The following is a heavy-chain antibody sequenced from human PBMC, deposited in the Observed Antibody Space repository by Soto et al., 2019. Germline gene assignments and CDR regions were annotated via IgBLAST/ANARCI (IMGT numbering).Heavy chain of an antibody. CDR3: XTPXGLLGQYSALPDN. CDR1: GGTFSHST. J-gene: IGHJ4*02. Sequence: QVQLVQSGAEVKRPGSSVKVSCKASGGTFSHSTVAXVXQAXGHRPEWMGMIIPMFGSTNSAQKFRDRVTFSADTYTNTAYMELSSLRSEDTAVXYXXTPXGLLGQYSALPDNWGQGTLVTVSS. CDR2: IIPMFGST. D-gene: IGHD5-12*01. V-gene: IGHV1-69*06.